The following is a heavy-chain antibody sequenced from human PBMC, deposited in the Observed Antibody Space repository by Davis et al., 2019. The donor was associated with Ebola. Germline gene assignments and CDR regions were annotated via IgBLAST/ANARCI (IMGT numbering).Heavy chain of an antibody. CDR3: AKQESLYGSSDY. J-gene: IGHJ4*02. CDR1: GYSFTSYY. V-gene: IGHV5-10-1*04. D-gene: IGHD3-22*01. CDR2: IDPSDSYD. Sequence: GGSLRLSCKGSGYSFTSYYISWVRHMPGKGLEWMGRIDPSDSYDNYSPSFEGQVTISVDRSISTAYLQWSSLKASDTAMYYCAKQESLYGSSDYWGQGTLVTVSS.